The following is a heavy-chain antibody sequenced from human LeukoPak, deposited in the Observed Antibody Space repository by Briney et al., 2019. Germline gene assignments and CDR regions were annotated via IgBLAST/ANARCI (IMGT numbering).Heavy chain of an antibody. V-gene: IGHV7-4-1*02. CDR1: GYTSTPYS. CDR2: INTNTGNP. Sequence: ASVKVSCKASGYTSTPYSMHWVRQAPGQGLEWMGWINTNTGNPTYAQGFTGRFVFSLDTSVSTAYLQISSLKAEDTAVYYCARWGYGSGSYPNGGFDPWGQGTLVTVSS. CDR3: ARWGYGSGSYPNGGFDP. J-gene: IGHJ5*02. D-gene: IGHD3-10*01.